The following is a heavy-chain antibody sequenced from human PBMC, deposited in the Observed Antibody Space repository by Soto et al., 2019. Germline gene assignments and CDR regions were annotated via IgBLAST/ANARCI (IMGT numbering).Heavy chain of an antibody. CDR3: GRPSKTRWIQLWSGVDY. Sequence: ASVKVSCKASGYTFTSYGISWVRQAPGQGLEWMGWISAYNGNTNYAQKLQGRVTMTTDTSTRTVYMELRSLRSDDTAVEYCGRPSKTRWIQLWSGVDYWGQGPLVPVSS. CDR2: ISAYNGNT. J-gene: IGHJ4*02. D-gene: IGHD5-18*01. CDR1: GYTFTSYG. V-gene: IGHV1-18*01.